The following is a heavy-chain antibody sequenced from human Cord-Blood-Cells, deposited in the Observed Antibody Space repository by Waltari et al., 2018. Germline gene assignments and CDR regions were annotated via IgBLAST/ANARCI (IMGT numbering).Heavy chain of an antibody. V-gene: IGHV2-26*01. Sequence: QVTLKESGPALVKPTETLTLTCTVSGFSLSNARMGVSWIRQPPGKALEWLAHIFSNDEKSYSTSLKGRLTISKDTSKSQVVLTMTNMDPVDTATYYCARIRREAARLAFDIWGQGTMVTVSS. J-gene: IGHJ3*02. CDR3: ARIRREAARLAFDI. D-gene: IGHD6-6*01. CDR1: GFSLSNARMG. CDR2: IFSNDEK.